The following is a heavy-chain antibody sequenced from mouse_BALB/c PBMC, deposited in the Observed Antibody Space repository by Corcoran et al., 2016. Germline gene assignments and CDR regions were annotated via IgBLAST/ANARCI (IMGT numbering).Heavy chain of an antibody. J-gene: IGHJ4*01. CDR2: INTYTGEP. V-gene: IGHV9-1*02. CDR1: GYTFTNYG. CDR3: ARAPLAYYAMDY. Sequence: QIQLVQSGPELKKPGETVKISCKASGYTFTNYGMNWVKQSPGKGLKGMGWINTYTGEPTYADDFKGRFAFSFETSASTAYLQINNLKNEDMATYFCARAPLAYYAMDYWGQGTSVTVSS.